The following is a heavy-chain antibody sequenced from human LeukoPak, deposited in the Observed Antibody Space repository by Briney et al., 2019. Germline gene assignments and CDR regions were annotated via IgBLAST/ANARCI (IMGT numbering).Heavy chain of an antibody. J-gene: IGHJ6*04. CDR2: INAGNGNT. CDR3: ARGASYCSGGSCSQPYYGMDV. D-gene: IGHD2-15*01. V-gene: IGHV1-3*01. CDR1: GYTFTSYA. Sequence: ASVKVSCKASGYTFTSYAMHWVRQAPGQRLEWMGWINAGNGNTKYSQKFQGRVTITRDKSTSTAYMELSSLRSEDTAVYYCARGASYCSGGSCSQPYYGMDVWGKGTTVTVSS.